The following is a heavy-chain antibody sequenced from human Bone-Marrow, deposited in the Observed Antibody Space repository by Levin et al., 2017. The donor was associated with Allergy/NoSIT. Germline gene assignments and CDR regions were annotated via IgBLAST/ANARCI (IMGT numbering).Heavy chain of an antibody. V-gene: IGHV4-59*01. D-gene: IGHD3-10*01. J-gene: IGHJ4*02. Sequence: SETLSLTCTVSGNFLSSKYWTWIRQSPGKGLEWIGYILYGGGTNYNPSLKSRVTISADTSKNEFSLNVRSMTTADTATYYCATGGTWFEGFYFDNWGQGTLITVSS. CDR3: ATGGTWFEGFYFDN. CDR1: GNFLSSKY. CDR2: ILYGGGT.